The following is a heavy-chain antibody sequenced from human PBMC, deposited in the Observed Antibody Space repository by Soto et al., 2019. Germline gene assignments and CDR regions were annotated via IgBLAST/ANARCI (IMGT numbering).Heavy chain of an antibody. CDR1: GHRYNSYG. CDR3: AMVDVYVTPSPQDV. CDR2: INAYNGDT. V-gene: IGHV1-18*01. D-gene: IGHD3-16*01. Sequence: ASLKVSCKAAGHRYNSYGVPCVRQAPGQGLEWMGWINAYNGDTNYAQNLQGRVTLTTDTSTSTAYMELRSLRSNDTSVYYCAMVDVYVTPSPQDVWGQGTTVTVSS. J-gene: IGHJ6*02.